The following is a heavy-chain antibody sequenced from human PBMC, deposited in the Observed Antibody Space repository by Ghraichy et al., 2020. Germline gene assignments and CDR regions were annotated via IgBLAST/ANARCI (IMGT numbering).Heavy chain of an antibody. D-gene: IGHD1-1*01. CDR2: IYYSGST. J-gene: IGHJ6*02. V-gene: IGHV4-39*01. CDR3: AIWPETVPYYYGMDV. CDR1: GGSISSSSYY. Sequence: SQTLSLTCTVSGGSISSSSYYWGWIRQPPGKGLEWIGSIYYSGSTYYNPSLKSRVTISVDTSKNQFSLKLSSVTAADTAVYYCAIWPETVPYYYGMDVWGQGTTVTVSS.